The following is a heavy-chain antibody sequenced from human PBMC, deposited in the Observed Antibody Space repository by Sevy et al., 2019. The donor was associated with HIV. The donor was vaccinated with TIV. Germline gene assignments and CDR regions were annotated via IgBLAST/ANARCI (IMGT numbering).Heavy chain of an antibody. Sequence: GGSLRLSCAASGFNFSSYSMNWVSQAPGKGLESVSYISSSSSTIYYADSVKGRFTISRDNAKNSLYLQMNSLRDEDTAVYYCASYRGGDDAFDIWGQGTMVTVSS. D-gene: IGHD2-15*01. CDR1: GFNFSSYS. J-gene: IGHJ3*02. V-gene: IGHV3-48*02. CDR3: ASYRGGDDAFDI. CDR2: ISSSSSTI.